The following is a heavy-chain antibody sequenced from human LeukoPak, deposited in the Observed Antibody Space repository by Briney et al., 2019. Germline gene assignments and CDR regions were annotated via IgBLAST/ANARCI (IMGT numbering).Heavy chain of an antibody. CDR1: GGSFSDYF. CDR2: IDDGGNT. Sequence: SETLSLMCSVYGGSFSDYFWSWIRQSPGKGLEWIGGIDDGGNTNYNPSLMSRVIVAMEKSKKQFSLVMRSVTAADTAIYYCARFSRITWGDWGDAFDVWGQGATVIV. D-gene: IGHD2-21*02. CDR3: ARFSRITWGDWGDAFDV. J-gene: IGHJ3*01. V-gene: IGHV4-34*01.